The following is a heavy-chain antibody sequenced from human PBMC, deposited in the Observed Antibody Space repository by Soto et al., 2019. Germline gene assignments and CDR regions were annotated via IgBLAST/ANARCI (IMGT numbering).Heavy chain of an antibody. CDR2: IYYSGST. V-gene: IGHV4-30-4*01. CDR3: AREKTYGDSLPYYFDY. Sequence: SETLSLTCAVYGGSFNDYFWSWIRQPPGKGLEWIGYIYYSGSTYYNPSLKSRVTISVDTSKNQFSLKLSSVTAADTAVYYCAREKTYGDSLPYYFDYWGQGTLVTVSS. D-gene: IGHD4-17*01. J-gene: IGHJ4*02. CDR1: GGSFNDYF.